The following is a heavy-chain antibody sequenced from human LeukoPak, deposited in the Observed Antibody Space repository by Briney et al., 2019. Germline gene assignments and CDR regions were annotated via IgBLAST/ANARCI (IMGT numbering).Heavy chain of an antibody. CDR2: IRSKANSYAT. D-gene: IGHD7-27*01. V-gene: IGHV3-73*01. CDR1: GFTFSGSA. CDR3: TRLGNAQESDY. J-gene: IGHJ4*02. Sequence: PGGSLRLSCAASGFTFSGSAMHWVRQVSGKGLEWVGRIRSKANSYATAYAASVKGRFTISRDDSKNTAYLQMNSLKTEDTAVYYCTRLGNAQESDYWGQGTLVTVSS.